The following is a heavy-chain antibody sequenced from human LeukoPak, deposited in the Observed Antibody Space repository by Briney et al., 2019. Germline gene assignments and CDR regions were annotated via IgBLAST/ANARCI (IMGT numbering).Heavy chain of an antibody. CDR3: ARGDGWPTYYDFWSGYYNNYYGMDV. J-gene: IGHJ6*02. V-gene: IGHV3-30-3*01. Sequence: HPGGSLRPSCAASGFTFSSYAMHWVRQAPGKGLEWVAVISYDGSNKYYADSVKGRFTISRDNSRNTLYLQMNSLRDEDTAVYYCARGDGWPTYYDFWSGYYNNYYGMDVWGQGTTVTVSS. CDR1: GFTFSSYA. CDR2: ISYDGSNK. D-gene: IGHD3-3*01.